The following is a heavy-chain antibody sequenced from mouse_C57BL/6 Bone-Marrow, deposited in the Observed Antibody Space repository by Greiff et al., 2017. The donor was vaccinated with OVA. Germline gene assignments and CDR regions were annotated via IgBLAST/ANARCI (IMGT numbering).Heavy chain of an antibody. CDR3: ARCYYYGSSWYFDV. V-gene: IGHV1-69*01. Sequence: QVQLQQPGAELVMPGASVKLSCKASGYTFTSYWMHWVKQRPGQGLEWIGETDPSDSYTNYNQKFKGKSTLTVDKSSSTAYMQLSSLTSEDSAVYYCARCYYYGSSWYFDVWGTGTTVTVSS. J-gene: IGHJ1*03. CDR2: TDPSDSYT. D-gene: IGHD1-1*01. CDR1: GYTFTSYW.